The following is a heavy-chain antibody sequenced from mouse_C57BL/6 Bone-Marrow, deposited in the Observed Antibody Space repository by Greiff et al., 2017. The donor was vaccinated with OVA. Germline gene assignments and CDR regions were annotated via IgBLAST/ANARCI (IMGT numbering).Heavy chain of an antibody. CDR1: GYTFTSYW. V-gene: IGHV1-55*01. CDR3: ARDPSTAYYFDY. D-gene: IGHD1-2*01. J-gene: IGHJ2*01. Sequence: QVQLQQPGAELVKPGASVKMSRKASGYTFTSYWITWVKQRPGQGLEWIGDIYPGSGSTNYNEKFKSKATLTVDTSSSTAYMQLSSLTSEDSAVYYCARDPSTAYYFDYWGQGTTLTVSS. CDR2: IYPGSGST.